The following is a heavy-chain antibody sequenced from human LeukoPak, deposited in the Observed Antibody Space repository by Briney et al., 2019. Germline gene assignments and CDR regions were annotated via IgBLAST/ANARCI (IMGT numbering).Heavy chain of an antibody. CDR1: GGSISSYY. D-gene: IGHD2/OR15-2a*01. CDR2: ISDIGSI. J-gene: IGHJ4*02. V-gene: IGHV4-59*08. Sequence: PSETLSLTCTVSGGSISSYYWSWLRQPPGKGLEWIGYISDIGSINYNPSRQSRVTISLDTSKNQFSLKLSSVTAADTAVYYCAGHHPRNTVDFWGQGTLVTVSS. CDR3: AGHHPRNTVDF.